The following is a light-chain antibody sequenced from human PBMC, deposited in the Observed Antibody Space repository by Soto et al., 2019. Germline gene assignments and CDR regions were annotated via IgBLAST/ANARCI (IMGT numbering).Light chain of an antibody. CDR1: YSNIGAGYD. Sequence: QSVLTQPPSVSGAPGQRVTISCTGSYSNIGAGYDVHWYRQLPGTAPKLLIYGNSNRPSGVPDRFSGSKSGTSASLAITGLQAEDEADYYCHSYDRSLSAWVFGGGTKLTVL. CDR2: GNS. J-gene: IGLJ3*02. CDR3: HSYDRSLSAWV. V-gene: IGLV1-40*01.